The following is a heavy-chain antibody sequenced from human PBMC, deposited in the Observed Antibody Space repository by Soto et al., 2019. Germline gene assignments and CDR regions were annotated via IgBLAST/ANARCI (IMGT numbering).Heavy chain of an antibody. V-gene: IGHV4-31*03. Sequence: QVQLQESGPGLVKASETLSLNCTVSGGSISSGGDYWSWIRQRPGKGLEWIGYIYYTGGAYYNPSLKSRLTLSVDTARSQFSLKLTSVTAADTAVYFCAGGLTMLRGVMDSWGQGTLVTVSS. J-gene: IGHJ4*02. CDR3: AGGLTMLRGVMDS. CDR2: IYYTGGA. D-gene: IGHD3-10*01. CDR1: GGSISSGGDY.